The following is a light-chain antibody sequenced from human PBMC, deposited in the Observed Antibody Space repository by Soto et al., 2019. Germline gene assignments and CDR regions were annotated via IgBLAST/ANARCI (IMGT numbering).Light chain of an antibody. Sequence: IAMTQSPATLYLYPGERATLSCGASQSVSSSYLAWYQQKPGQPPRLLIYDTSNRAAGVPAMFSGSRSGTDFTLTLSSLEPEDFAVYFCHQRNKFGQGTRLEIK. CDR2: DTS. CDR3: HQRNK. CDR1: QSVSSSY. V-gene: IGKV3D-20*02. J-gene: IGKJ5*01.